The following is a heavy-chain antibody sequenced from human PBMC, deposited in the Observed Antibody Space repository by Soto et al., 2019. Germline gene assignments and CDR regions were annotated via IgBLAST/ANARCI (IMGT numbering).Heavy chain of an antibody. CDR3: AKTGTDGSWFDP. CDR1: RFSLSTSGMR. Sequence: GSGPTPVNPKQNLTLTCTFSRFSLSTSGMRVSWIRQPPGKALEWLARIDWDDDKYYSTSLKTRLTISKDTSKNQVVLTMTNMDPVDTATYYCAKTGTDGSWFDPWGQGTLVTVSS. D-gene: IGHD1-1*01. V-gene: IGHV2-70*04. J-gene: IGHJ5*02. CDR2: IDWDDDK.